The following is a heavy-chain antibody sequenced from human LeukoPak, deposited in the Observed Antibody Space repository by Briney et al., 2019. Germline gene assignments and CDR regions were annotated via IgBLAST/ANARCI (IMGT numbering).Heavy chain of an antibody. CDR3: AKGDNYKPLYFDN. Sequence: GGSLRLACVASGFRFSDFGMRWVRQAPGKGLEWVAVIFYDRGKKFYADSVEGRFTISSDNSKNTLYLQMNSLRDEDTAVYYCAKGDNYKPLYFDNWGQGSLVTVSA. V-gene: IGHV3-33*06. D-gene: IGHD1-20*01. J-gene: IGHJ4*02. CDR1: GFRFSDFG. CDR2: IFYDRGKK.